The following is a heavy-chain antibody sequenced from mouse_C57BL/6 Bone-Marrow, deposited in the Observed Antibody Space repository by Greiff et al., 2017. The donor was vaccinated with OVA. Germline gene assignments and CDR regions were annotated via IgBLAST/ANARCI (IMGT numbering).Heavy chain of an antibody. CDR3: AASVYYYGSSWGFAY. CDR1: GYIFTSYW. V-gene: IGHV1-52*01. D-gene: IGHD1-1*01. J-gene: IGHJ3*01. CDR2: IDPSDSET. Sequence: QVQLQQPGAELVRPGSSVKLSCKASGYIFTSYWMHWVKQRPIQGLEWIGNIDPSDSETHYNQKFKDKATLTVDKSSSTAYMQLSSLTSEDSAVYYCAASVYYYGSSWGFAYWGQGTLVTVSA.